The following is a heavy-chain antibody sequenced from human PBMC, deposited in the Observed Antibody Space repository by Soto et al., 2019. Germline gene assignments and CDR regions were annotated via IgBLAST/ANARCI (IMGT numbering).Heavy chain of an antibody. CDR1: GFTFSSYA. CDR3: AKDSQDCSGGSCYGDCDY. CDR2: ISGSGGST. Sequence: VQLLESGGGLVQPGGSLRLSCAASGFTFSSYAMSWVRQAPGKGLEWVSAISGSGGSTYYADSVKGRFTISRDNSKNTLYLQMNSLRAEDTAVYYCAKDSQDCSGGSCYGDCDYWGQGTLVTVSS. J-gene: IGHJ4*02. D-gene: IGHD2-15*01. V-gene: IGHV3-23*01.